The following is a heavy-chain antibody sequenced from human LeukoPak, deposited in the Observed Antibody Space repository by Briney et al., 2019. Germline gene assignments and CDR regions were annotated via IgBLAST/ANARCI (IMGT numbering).Heavy chain of an antibody. Sequence: SETLSLTCTVSGGSISSYSWSWIRQPPGKGLEWIGYIDYSGSIKYNPSLKSRVTISVDTSKNQFSLKLSSVTAADTAVYYCARVPPYGDYVLGFDYWGQGTLVTVSS. J-gene: IGHJ4*02. CDR2: IDYSGSI. CDR3: ARVPPYGDYVLGFDY. V-gene: IGHV4-59*08. CDR1: GGSISSYS. D-gene: IGHD4-17*01.